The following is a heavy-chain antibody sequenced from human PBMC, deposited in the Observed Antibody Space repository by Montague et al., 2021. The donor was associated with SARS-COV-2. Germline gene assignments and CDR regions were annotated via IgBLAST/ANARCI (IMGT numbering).Heavy chain of an antibody. V-gene: IGHV4-59*13. Sequence: SETLSLTCTVYGGSISSYYWSWIRQPPGKGLEWIGYIYYSGSTNYNPSLKSRVTISVDTSKNQFSLKLSSVTAADTAVYYCARDLHYYYSSGHFDYWGQGTLVTVSS. J-gene: IGHJ4*02. D-gene: IGHD3-22*01. CDR3: ARDLHYYYSSGHFDY. CDR2: IYYSGST. CDR1: GGSISSYY.